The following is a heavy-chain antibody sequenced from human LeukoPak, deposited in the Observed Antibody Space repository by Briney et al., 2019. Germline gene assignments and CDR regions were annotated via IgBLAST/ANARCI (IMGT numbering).Heavy chain of an antibody. V-gene: IGHV1-18*01. CDR2: ISAYNGNT. J-gene: IGHJ4*02. CDR3: ATSSVTAIPVDY. D-gene: IGHD2-21*02. Sequence: ASVKVSCKASGYTFTSYGISWVRQAPGQGLEWMGWISAYNGNTNYAQKLQGRVTMTTDTSTSTAYMELRSLRSDDTAVYYCATSSVTAIPVDYWGQGTPVTVSS. CDR1: GYTFTSYG.